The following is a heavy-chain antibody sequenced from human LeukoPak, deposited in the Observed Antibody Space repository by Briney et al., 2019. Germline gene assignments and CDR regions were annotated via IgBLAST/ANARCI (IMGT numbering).Heavy chain of an antibody. V-gene: IGHV3-23*01. CDR2: ISGSGGST. CDR3: AKDQGSYGYSFVDY. CDR1: GFTFSSYA. J-gene: IGHJ4*02. D-gene: IGHD5-18*01. Sequence: PGGSLRLSCAASGFTFSSYAMSWVRQAPGKGLEWVSSISGSGGSTYYADSVKGRFTISRDNSKNTLYLQMNSLRAEDTAVYYCAKDQGSYGYSFVDYWGQGTLVTVSS.